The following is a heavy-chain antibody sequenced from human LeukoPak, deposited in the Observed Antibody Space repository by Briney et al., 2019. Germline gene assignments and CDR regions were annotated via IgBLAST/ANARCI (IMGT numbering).Heavy chain of an antibody. CDR1: RGSISSEY. D-gene: IGHD2-15*01. CDR2: IYNSGST. Sequence: PSETLSLTCTVSRGSISSEYWSWIRQPPGKGLEWIGYIYNSGSTSYNPSLKSRVTISVDTSKNQFSLNLTSVTAADTAVYYCARPLSGGSCFAGWGQGTLVTVSS. J-gene: IGHJ4*02. CDR3: ARPLSGGSCFAG. V-gene: IGHV4-59*08.